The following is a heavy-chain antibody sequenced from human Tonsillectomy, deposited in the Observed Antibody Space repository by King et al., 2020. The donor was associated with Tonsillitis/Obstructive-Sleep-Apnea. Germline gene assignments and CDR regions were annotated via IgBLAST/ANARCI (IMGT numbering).Heavy chain of an antibody. J-gene: IGHJ6*03. CDR2: IIPIFGTA. CDR1: GGTFSSYD. Sequence: VQLVESGAEVKKPGSSVKLSCKASGGTFSSYDISWVRQAPGQGLEWMGGIIPIFGTANYAQKFQGRVPITADESTSTAYMELSSLRSEDTAVYYCARSVPTIDYYYYHYMDVWGKGTTVTVSS. CDR3: ARSVPTIDYYYYHYMDV. D-gene: IGHD5-12*01. V-gene: IGHV1-69*01.